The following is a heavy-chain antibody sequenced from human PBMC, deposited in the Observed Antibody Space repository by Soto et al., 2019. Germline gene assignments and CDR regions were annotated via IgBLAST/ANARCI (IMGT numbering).Heavy chain of an antibody. D-gene: IGHD2-21*01. Sequence: TLETLSLTCTVSGGSISSGGYYWSWIRQHPGKGLEWIGYIYYSGSTNYNPSLNSRVTISADTSKNQFSLKLSSVTAADTAVYYCAASCVGCGGFNYYGMDVWGQGTTVTVSS. V-gene: IGHV4-31*03. CDR1: GGSISSGGYY. CDR2: IYYSGST. CDR3: AASCVGCGGFNYYGMDV. J-gene: IGHJ6*02.